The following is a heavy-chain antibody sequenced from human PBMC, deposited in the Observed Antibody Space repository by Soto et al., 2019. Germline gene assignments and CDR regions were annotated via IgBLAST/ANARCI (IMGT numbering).Heavy chain of an antibody. CDR1: GGSINSAGYY. Sequence: QVQLQESGPGLVMPSQTLSLTCTVSGGSINSAGYYWSWLRQHPGQGLEWIGNIYYSGSTNYNPSLQSRVTMSIDTSKNHFSLHLTSVTATDTAVYYCARGNSYGVVNWFDPWGQGTLVTVSS. D-gene: IGHD4-17*01. J-gene: IGHJ5*02. CDR3: ARGNSYGVVNWFDP. V-gene: IGHV4-31*03. CDR2: IYYSGST.